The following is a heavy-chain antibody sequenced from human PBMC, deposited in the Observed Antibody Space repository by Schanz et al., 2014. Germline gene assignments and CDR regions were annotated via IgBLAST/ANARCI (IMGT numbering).Heavy chain of an antibody. CDR3: AKDSTHIDIVLVPTAIDY. J-gene: IGHJ4*02. V-gene: IGHV3-30*18. Sequence: QVQLVESGGGVVQPGRSLRLSCAASGFTFSSYGMHWVRQAPGKGLEWVAAMSYDGSIKYYGDSVKGRFTISRDNSKNTLYLHMNTLRSEDMAVYYCAKDSTHIDIVLVPTAIDYCGQGTLVTDSS. CDR1: GFTFSSYG. D-gene: IGHD2-2*01. CDR2: MSYDGSIK.